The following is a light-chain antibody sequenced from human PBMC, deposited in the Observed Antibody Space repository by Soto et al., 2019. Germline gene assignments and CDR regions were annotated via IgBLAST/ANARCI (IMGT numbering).Light chain of an antibody. Sequence: DIQMTESPSTLSASVGDRVTITCRASQSISSLLAWYQQKPGRAPKLLIYDASDLETGVPSRFSGSGSGTGFTFTISSLQPEDFATYYCQQYESLPLTFGQGTRLEIK. J-gene: IGKJ5*01. CDR2: DAS. V-gene: IGKV1-33*01. CDR3: QQYESLPLT. CDR1: QSISSL.